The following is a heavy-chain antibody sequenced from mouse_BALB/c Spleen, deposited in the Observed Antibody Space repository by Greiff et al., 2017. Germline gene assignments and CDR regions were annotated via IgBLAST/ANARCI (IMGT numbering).Heavy chain of an antibody. CDR2: ISYSGST. J-gene: IGHJ2*01. Sequence: EVMLVESGPGLVKPSQSLSLTCTVTGYSITSDYAWNWIRQFPGNKLEWMGYISYSGSTSYNPSLKSRISITRDTSKNQFFLQLNSVTTEDTATYYCARNNWGPFDYWGQGTTLTVSS. D-gene: IGHD4-1*02. CDR1: GYSITSDYA. CDR3: ARNNWGPFDY. V-gene: IGHV3-2*02.